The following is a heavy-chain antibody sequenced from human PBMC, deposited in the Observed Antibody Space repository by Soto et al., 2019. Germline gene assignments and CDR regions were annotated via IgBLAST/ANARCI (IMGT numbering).Heavy chain of an antibody. Sequence: GGSLRLSCAASGFTFIDHYMEWVRQAPGKGLEWVARSRNKANSYTTEYAASVKGRFTISRDGSKRSLYLQMNSLKTEDTAVYYFTIGGIVGATNDFWGQGTLVTVSS. CDR2: SRNKANSYTT. CDR3: TIGGIVGATNDF. CDR1: GFTFIDHY. D-gene: IGHD1-26*01. V-gene: IGHV3-72*01. J-gene: IGHJ4*02.